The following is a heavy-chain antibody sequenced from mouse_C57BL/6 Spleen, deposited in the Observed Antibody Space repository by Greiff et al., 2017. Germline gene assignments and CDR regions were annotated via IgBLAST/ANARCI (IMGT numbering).Heavy chain of an antibody. CDR2: INPSNGGT. CDR3: ARSLFITTVDYFDY. CDR1: GYTFTSYW. D-gene: IGHD1-1*01. V-gene: IGHV1-53*01. J-gene: IGHJ2*01. Sequence: VQLQQPGTELAKPGASVKLSCKASGYTFTSYWMHWVKQRPGQGLEWIGNINPSNGGTNYNEKFKSKATLTVDKSSSTAYMQLSSLTSEDSAVYYCARSLFITTVDYFDYWGQGTTLTVSS.